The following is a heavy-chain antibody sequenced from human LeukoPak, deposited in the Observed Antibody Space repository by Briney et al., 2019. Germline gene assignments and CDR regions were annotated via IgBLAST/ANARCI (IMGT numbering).Heavy chain of an antibody. V-gene: IGHV4-61*02. CDR2: VYSSGST. CDR1: GGSISSGSHY. CDR3: ARGLSRYNWNYHWFDP. J-gene: IGHJ5*02. Sequence: SETLSLTCTVSGGSISSGSHYWTWIRQPAGKGLEYIGRVYSSGSTDSNPSLRSRLTMSVDTSKNQFSLKLSSVTAADTAVYYCARGLSRYNWNYHWFDPWGQGTLVTVSS. D-gene: IGHD1-7*01.